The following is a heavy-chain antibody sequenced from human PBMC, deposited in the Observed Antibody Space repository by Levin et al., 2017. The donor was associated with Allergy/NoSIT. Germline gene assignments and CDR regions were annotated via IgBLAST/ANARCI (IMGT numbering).Heavy chain of an antibody. D-gene: IGHD4-17*01. CDR2: IYYSGST. CDR3: ARDPKGYGDYEWYFDL. CDR1: GGSISSGDYY. V-gene: IGHV4-30-4*01. Sequence: SCTVSGGSISSGDYYWSWIRQPPGKGLEWIGYIYYSGSTYYNPSLKSRVTISVDTSKNQFSLKLSSVTAADTAVYYCARDPKGYGDYEWYFDLWGRGTLVTVSS. J-gene: IGHJ2*01.